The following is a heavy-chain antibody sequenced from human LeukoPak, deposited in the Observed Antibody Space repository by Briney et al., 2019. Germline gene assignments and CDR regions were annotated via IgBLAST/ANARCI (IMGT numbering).Heavy chain of an antibody. CDR1: GFTFSTYA. CDR3: AKKDRIAAAGSQIDY. CDR2: IWYDGSNK. D-gene: IGHD6-13*01. V-gene: IGHV3-33*06. Sequence: GGSLRLSCVASGFTFSTYAMYWVRQAPGKGLEWVAVIWYDGSNKYYADSVTGRFTISRDNSKNTLSLQMNSLRAEDTAVYYCAKKDRIAAAGSQIDYWGQGTLVTVSS. J-gene: IGHJ4*02.